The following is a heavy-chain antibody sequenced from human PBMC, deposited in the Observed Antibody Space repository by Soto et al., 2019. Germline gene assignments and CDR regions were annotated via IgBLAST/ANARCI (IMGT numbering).Heavy chain of an antibody. J-gene: IGHJ4*02. Sequence: QVQLVESGGAVVQPGRSLRLSCAASGFNFSNYAMHWVRQAPGKGLEWVTVIWFDGSEKYYADSVKGRFSISRDNSKNTLFLQMNSLRVEDTAVYYCAREGSVAGTSLIDYWGQGALVTVSS. V-gene: IGHV3-33*01. D-gene: IGHD1-1*01. CDR3: AREGSVAGTSLIDY. CDR2: IWFDGSEK. CDR1: GFNFSNYA.